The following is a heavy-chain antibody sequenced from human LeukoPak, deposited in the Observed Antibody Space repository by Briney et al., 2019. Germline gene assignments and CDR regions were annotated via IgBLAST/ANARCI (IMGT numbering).Heavy chain of an antibody. CDR3: AREIVGATYRGYYYGMDV. D-gene: IGHD1-26*01. CDR1: GFTVSSNY. CDR2: IYSGGST. Sequence: PGGSLRLSCAASGFTVSSNYMSWVRQAPGEGLEWVSVIYSGGSTYYADSVKGRFTISRDNSKNTLYLQMNSLRAEDTAVYYCAREIVGATYRGYYYGMDVWGQGTTVTVSS. V-gene: IGHV3-53*01. J-gene: IGHJ6*02.